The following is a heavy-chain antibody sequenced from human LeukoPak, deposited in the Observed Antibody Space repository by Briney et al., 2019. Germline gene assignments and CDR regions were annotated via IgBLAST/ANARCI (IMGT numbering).Heavy chain of an antibody. CDR1: GYTFTSYG. J-gene: IGHJ4*02. CDR2: ISAYNGNT. V-gene: IGHV1-18*01. Sequence: ASVKVSCKASGYTFTSYGISWVRQAPGQGLEWMGWISAYNGNTNFAQKLQGRVTMTTDTSTSTAYMELRSLRSDDTAVYYCASPAHYYDSREMGHWGQGTLVTVSS. D-gene: IGHD3-22*01. CDR3: ASPAHYYDSREMGH.